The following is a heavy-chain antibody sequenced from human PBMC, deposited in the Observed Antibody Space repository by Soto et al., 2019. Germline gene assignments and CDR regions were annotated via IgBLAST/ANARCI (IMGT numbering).Heavy chain of an antibody. CDR3: ARRGAIGFYYYYYMDV. D-gene: IGHD3-10*01. V-gene: IGHV3-7*01. Sequence: GGSLRLSCAASGFTFSSYWMSWVCQAPGKGLEWVANIKQDGSEKYYVDSVKGRFTISRDNAKNSLYLQMNSLRAEDTAVYYCARRGAIGFYYYYYMDVWGKGTTVTVS. J-gene: IGHJ6*03. CDR2: IKQDGSEK. CDR1: GFTFSSYW.